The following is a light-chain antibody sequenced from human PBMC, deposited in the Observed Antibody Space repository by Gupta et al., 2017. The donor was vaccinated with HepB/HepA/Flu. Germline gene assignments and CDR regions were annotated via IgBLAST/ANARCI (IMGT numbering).Light chain of an antibody. CDR3: QQRSYWPLT. CDR2: NAS. J-gene: IGKJ4*01. Sequence: EIVLTQSPATLSLSPGDRATLSCRASQSVNSYLAWYQQKPGQAPRLLIYNASNRATRIPARYTVSASGTDFTLTICSLCPQEFAVYYCQQRSYWPLTFGGGTKVEIK. V-gene: IGKV3-11*01. CDR1: QSVNSY.